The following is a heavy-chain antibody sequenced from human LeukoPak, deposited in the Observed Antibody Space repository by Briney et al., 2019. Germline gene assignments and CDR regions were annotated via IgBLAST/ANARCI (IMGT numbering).Heavy chain of an antibody. CDR2: ISYDGSNK. Sequence: PGGSLRLSCAASGFTFSSYAMSWVRQAPGKGLEGVAVISYDGSNKYYADSVKGRFTISRDNSKNTLYLQMNSLRAEDTAVYCCARAGIHRVGVVNFNWFDPWGQGTLVTVSS. CDR3: ARAGIHRVGVVNFNWFDP. D-gene: IGHD3-3*01. V-gene: IGHV3-30-3*01. J-gene: IGHJ5*02. CDR1: GFTFSSYA.